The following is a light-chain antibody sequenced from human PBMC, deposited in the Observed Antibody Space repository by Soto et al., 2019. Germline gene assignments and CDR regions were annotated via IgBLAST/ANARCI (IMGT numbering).Light chain of an antibody. J-gene: IGLJ3*02. Sequence: QSVLTQPASVSGSPGQSITISCTGTSSDVSDYNFVSWYQQHPGKAPKLIIYYVSNRPSGVSSRFSGSKSGDTASLTISGLQSEDEADYYCTSYTSSNTVFGGGTKVTVL. CDR2: YVS. CDR3: TSYTSSNTV. CDR1: SSDVSDYNF. V-gene: IGLV2-14*01.